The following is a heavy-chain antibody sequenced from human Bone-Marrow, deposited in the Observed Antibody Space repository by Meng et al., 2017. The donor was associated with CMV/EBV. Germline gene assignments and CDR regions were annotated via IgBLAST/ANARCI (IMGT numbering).Heavy chain of an antibody. CDR3: ARDVTFGTGDCFDY. J-gene: IGHJ4*02. CDR1: GYTFTSYY. V-gene: IGHV1-46*01. CDR2: VNPTGIRT. D-gene: IGHD3-10*01. Sequence: ASVKVSCKASGYTFTSYYMHWVRQAPGQGLEWMGIVNPTGIRTTYSQKFQGRVTMTSDTSTSTVYMELSSLRSDDTAVYYCARDVTFGTGDCFDYWGQGTLVTVSS.